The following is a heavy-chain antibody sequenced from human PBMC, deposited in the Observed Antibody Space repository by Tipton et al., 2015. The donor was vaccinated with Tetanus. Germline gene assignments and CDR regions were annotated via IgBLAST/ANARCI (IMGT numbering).Heavy chain of an antibody. D-gene: IGHD2-15*01. V-gene: IGHV3-21*01. CDR1: GFTFSSYS. CDR3: AVGYCSGGSCYSARSDY. CDR2: ISSSSSYI. J-gene: IGHJ4*02. Sequence: SLRLSCAASGFTFSSYSMNWVRQAPGKGLEWVSSISSSSSYIYYADSVKGRFTISRDNAKNSLYLQMNSLRAEDTAVYYCAVGYCSGGSCYSARSDYWGQGTLVTVSS.